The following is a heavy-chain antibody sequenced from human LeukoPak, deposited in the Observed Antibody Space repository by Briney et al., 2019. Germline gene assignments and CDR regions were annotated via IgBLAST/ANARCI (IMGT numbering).Heavy chain of an antibody. CDR2: MYHSGNT. CDR1: GYSISSGYY. Sequence: PSETLSLTCTVSGYSISSGYYWGWIRPPPGKGLEWIGTMYHSGNTYYNPSLKSRVTISVDASKNQFSLKLTSVTAADTAVYYWARAYSSSSIFDYWGQGTLVTVSS. J-gene: IGHJ4*02. V-gene: IGHV4-38-2*02. D-gene: IGHD6-6*01. CDR3: ARAYSSSSIFDY.